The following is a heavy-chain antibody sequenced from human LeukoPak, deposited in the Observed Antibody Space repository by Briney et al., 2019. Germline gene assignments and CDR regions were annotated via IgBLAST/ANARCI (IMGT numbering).Heavy chain of an antibody. D-gene: IGHD3-10*01. J-gene: IGHJ4*02. CDR3: AASGVTMVRGVTLFDY. Sequence: ASVKVSCKASGGTFSSYAISWVRQAPGQGLEWMGGIIPIFGTANYAQKFQGRVTITTDESTSTAYMELSSLRSEDTAVYYCAASGVTMVRGVTLFDYWGPGTLVTVPS. V-gene: IGHV1-69*05. CDR2: IIPIFGTA. CDR1: GGTFSSYA.